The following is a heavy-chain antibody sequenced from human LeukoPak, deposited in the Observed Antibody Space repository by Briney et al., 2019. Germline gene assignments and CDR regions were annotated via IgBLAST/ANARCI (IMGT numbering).Heavy chain of an antibody. J-gene: IGHJ4*02. CDR2: IYHSGST. CDR3: AISSGGYSYGLDY. Sequence: SETLSLTCAVSGYSISSGYYWGWIRQPPGKELEWIGSIYHSGSTYYNPSLKSRVTISVDTSKNQFSLKLSSVTAADTAVYYCAISSGGYSYGLDYWGQGTLVTVSS. V-gene: IGHV4-38-2*01. D-gene: IGHD5-18*01. CDR1: GYSISSGYY.